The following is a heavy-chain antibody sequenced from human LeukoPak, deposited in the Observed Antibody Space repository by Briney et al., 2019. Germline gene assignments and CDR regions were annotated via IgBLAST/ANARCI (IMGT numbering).Heavy chain of an antibody. CDR2: ITAGGDTT. V-gene: IGHV3-23*01. J-gene: IGHJ4*02. D-gene: IGHD2-15*01. Sequence: GASLRLSCAASGFIFSNYVMIWVRQAPGKGLEWVSGITAGGDTTYYADSVKGRFTMSRDNSRDTVYLQMNSLRVDDTAIYYCARRDNVVVVSASDYWGQGTLVTVSS. CDR1: GFIFSNYV. CDR3: ARRDNVVVVSASDY.